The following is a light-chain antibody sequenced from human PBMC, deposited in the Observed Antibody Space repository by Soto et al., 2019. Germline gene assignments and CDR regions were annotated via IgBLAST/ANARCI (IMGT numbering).Light chain of an antibody. CDR2: DVS. CDR1: SSDVGGYNY. CDR3: SSYTSSSPLV. Sequence: QSALNQPASVSGSPGQSITISCTGTSSDVGGYNYVSWYQQHPGKDPKLMIYDVSNRPSGVSDRFSGSKSGNTASLTISGLQAEDEADYYCSSYTSSSPLVFGGGTKLTVL. V-gene: IGLV2-14*01. J-gene: IGLJ2*01.